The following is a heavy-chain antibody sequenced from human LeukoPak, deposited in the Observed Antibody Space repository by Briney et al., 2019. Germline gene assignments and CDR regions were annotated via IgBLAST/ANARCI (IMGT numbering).Heavy chain of an antibody. CDR2: ISSGSSTI. D-gene: IGHD1-26*01. Sequence: GGSLRLSCAASGFTFSSYSMNWVRQAPGKGLEWVSYISSGSSTIYYADSVKGRFTISRDNAKNSLYLQMNSLRAEDTAVYYCATLKWELASWGQGTLVTVSS. CDR1: GFTFSSYS. CDR3: ATLKWELAS. V-gene: IGHV3-48*01. J-gene: IGHJ4*02.